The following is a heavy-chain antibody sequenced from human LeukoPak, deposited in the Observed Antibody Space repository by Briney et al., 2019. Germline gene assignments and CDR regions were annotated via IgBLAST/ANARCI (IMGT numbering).Heavy chain of an antibody. CDR2: IYSGGSDT. J-gene: IGHJ6*02. CDR1: GYRFTSHW. V-gene: IGHV5-51*01. CDR3: ARHQLQDFRYGMDV. D-gene: IGHD3-3*01. Sequence: GESLKISWKGSGYRFTSHWIGWVRQMPGKGLGWVGIIYSGGSDTIYSPSFQGQVTISADKSISTAYLQWSSLKPSDTAMYYCARHQLQDFRYGMDVWGQGTTVTVSS.